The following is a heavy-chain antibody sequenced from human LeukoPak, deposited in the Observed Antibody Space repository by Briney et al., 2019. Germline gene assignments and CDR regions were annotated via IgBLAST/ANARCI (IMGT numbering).Heavy chain of an antibody. CDR3: ARDVTYYGGDWFDP. V-gene: IGHV3-48*04. J-gene: IGHJ5*02. CDR1: GFTFSSYS. Sequence: GGSLRLSSAASGFTFSSYSMNWVRQAPGKGLEWVSYISSTTSTIYYADSVKGRFTISKDNAKNSLYLQMNSLRAEDTAVYYCARDVTYYGGDWFDPWGQGTLVTVSS. CDR2: ISSTTSTI. D-gene: IGHD4-23*01.